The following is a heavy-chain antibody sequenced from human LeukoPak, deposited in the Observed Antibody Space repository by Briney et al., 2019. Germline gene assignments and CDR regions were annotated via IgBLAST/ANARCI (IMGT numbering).Heavy chain of an antibody. CDR2: INPNSGGT. CDR3: ARGGYSGTEKPNDY. Sequence: HRASVKVSCKASGYTFTSYDINWVRQAPGQGLEWMGWINPNSGGTNYAQKFQGRVTMTRDTSISTVYMELSRLTSDDTAVYYCARGGYSGTEKPNDYWGQGTLVTVSS. CDR1: GYTFTSYD. V-gene: IGHV1-2*02. J-gene: IGHJ4*02. D-gene: IGHD5-12*01.